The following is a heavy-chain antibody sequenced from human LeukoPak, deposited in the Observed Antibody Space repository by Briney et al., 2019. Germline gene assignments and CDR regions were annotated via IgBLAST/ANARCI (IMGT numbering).Heavy chain of an antibody. CDR1: GYTFTSYG. Sequence: ASVKVSCKASGYTFTSYGISWVRQAPGQGLEWMGWISAYNGNTNYAQKLQGRVTMTTDTSTSTAYMELRSLRSDDTAVYYCARDRVRNDENGFSTTPYMDVWGKGTTVTVSS. CDR2: ISAYNGNT. D-gene: IGHD1-1*01. V-gene: IGHV1-18*01. J-gene: IGHJ6*03. CDR3: ARDRVRNDENGFSTTPYMDV.